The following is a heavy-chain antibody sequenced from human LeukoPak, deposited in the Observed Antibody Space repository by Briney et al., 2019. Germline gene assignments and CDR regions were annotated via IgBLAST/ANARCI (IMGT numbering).Heavy chain of an antibody. Sequence: PSQTLSLTCAVSGGSISSSGYSWSWIRHPPGKGLEWIGCIYHSGSTNYNPSLKSRVTISVDTSKNQFSLKLSSVTAADTAVYYCARVGSSTNGEIDYWGQGTLVTVSS. CDR2: IYHSGST. CDR1: GGSISSSGYS. CDR3: ARVGSSTNGEIDY. D-gene: IGHD2-2*01. V-gene: IGHV4-30-2*01. J-gene: IGHJ4*02.